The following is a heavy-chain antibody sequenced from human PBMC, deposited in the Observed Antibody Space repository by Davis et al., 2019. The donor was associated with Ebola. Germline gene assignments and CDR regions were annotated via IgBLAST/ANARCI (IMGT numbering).Heavy chain of an antibody. CDR3: AKATSSWYNWFDP. D-gene: IGHD6-13*01. J-gene: IGHJ5*02. CDR1: GYSFTSYW. Sequence: GESLKIPCQGSGYSFTSYWIGWVRQMPGKGLEWMGIIYPGDSDTRYSPSFQGQVTISADKSISTAYLQWSSLKASDTAMYYCAKATSSWYNWFDPWGQGTLVTVSS. V-gene: IGHV5-51*01. CDR2: IYPGDSDT.